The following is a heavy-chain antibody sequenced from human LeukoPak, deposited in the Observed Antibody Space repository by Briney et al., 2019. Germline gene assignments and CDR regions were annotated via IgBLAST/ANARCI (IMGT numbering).Heavy chain of an antibody. V-gene: IGHV3-23*01. D-gene: IGHD2/OR15-2a*01. Sequence: GGSLRLSCAASGFTFSSYAMNWVRQAPGKGLEWVSGISGSGGSTYYADSVKGRFTISRDNSKNTLYLQMNSLRAEDTAVYYCAKSDSILLVNWFDPWGQGTLVTVSP. CDR2: ISGSGGST. CDR1: GFTFSSYA. J-gene: IGHJ5*02. CDR3: AKSDSILLVNWFDP.